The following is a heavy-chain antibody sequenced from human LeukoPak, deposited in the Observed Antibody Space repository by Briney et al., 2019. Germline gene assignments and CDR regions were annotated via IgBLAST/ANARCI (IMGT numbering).Heavy chain of an antibody. D-gene: IGHD1-26*01. Sequence: ASVKVSCKTSGYTFSTHWMHWVRQAPGQGLEWMGIINPNGGFTSYAQKFQGRVTVTRDMSTSTVYMELSDLKSEDTAVYYCARDQSGEWDLLSGWWFDPWGQGTLVTVSS. CDR3: ARDQSGEWDLLSGWWFDP. CDR2: INPNGGFT. V-gene: IGHV1-46*01. CDR1: GYTFSTHW. J-gene: IGHJ5*02.